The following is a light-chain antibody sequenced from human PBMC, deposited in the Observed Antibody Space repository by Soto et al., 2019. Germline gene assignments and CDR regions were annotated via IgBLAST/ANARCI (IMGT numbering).Light chain of an antibody. Sequence: QSVLTQPPSVSAAPGQKVTISCSGSSSNIGGNSVSWYQQLPGTAPKLLIYDDNKRPSGIPDRFSGSKSGTSATLGITGFQTGDEADYYCGSWDSSLTAYVFGTATKLTV. CDR1: SSNIGGNS. CDR3: GSWDSSLTAYV. CDR2: DDN. V-gene: IGLV1-51*01. J-gene: IGLJ1*01.